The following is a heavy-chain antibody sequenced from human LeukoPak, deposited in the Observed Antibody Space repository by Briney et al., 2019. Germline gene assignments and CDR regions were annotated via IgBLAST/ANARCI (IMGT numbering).Heavy chain of an antibody. CDR1: EFTFSSYS. CDR3: ARAYSSSSGGHCGY. Sequence: TGGSLRLSCAASEFTFSSYSMSWVRQAPGKGLEWVSSISSSSSHIYYADAVKGRFTIARDNAKNSLYLQMNSLRAEDTAVYYCARAYSSSSGGHCGYWGQGTLVTVSS. J-gene: IGHJ4*02. CDR2: ISSSSSHI. D-gene: IGHD6-6*01. V-gene: IGHV3-21*01.